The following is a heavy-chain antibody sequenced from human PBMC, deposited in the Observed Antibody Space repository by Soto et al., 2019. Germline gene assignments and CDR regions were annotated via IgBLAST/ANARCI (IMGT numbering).Heavy chain of an antibody. CDR2: TYYRSKWYN. CDR3: ARAGVRYIPTALESSGFDP. Sequence: QVQLQQSGPGLVKPSQTLSLTCAISGDSVSSNSAAWNWIRQSPSRGLEWLGRTYYRSKWYNDYAVSVKSRITINPDTSKNQFSLQLNSVTPEDTAVYYCARAGVRYIPTALESSGFDPWGQGTLVTVSS. J-gene: IGHJ5*02. CDR1: GDSVSSNSAA. D-gene: IGHD1-1*01. V-gene: IGHV6-1*01.